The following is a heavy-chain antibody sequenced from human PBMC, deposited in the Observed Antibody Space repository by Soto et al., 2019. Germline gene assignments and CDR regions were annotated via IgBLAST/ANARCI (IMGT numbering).Heavy chain of an antibody. Sequence: PSVTLSLTCTVSGSSFSRRDCYWSWIRQPPGKGLEWIGYFYYSGSTYYNPSLRSRLSISLDTAKNNFSVKLSSVTVADTAVYFCARAYGDYAHFDSWGQGTLVTVSS. CDR1: GSSFSRRDCY. V-gene: IGHV4-30-4*01. J-gene: IGHJ4*02. D-gene: IGHD4-17*01. CDR3: ARAYGDYAHFDS. CDR2: FYYSGST.